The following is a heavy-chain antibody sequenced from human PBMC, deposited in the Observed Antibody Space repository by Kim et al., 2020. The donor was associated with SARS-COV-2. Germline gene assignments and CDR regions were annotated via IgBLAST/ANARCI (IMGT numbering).Heavy chain of an antibody. Sequence: GGSLRLSCAASGFTFSSYWMHWVRQAPGKGLVWVSRINSDGSSTSYADSVKGRFTISRDNAKNTLYLQMNSLRAEDTAVYYCARTPQITYSSSWLVYYYGMDVWGQGTTVTVSS. D-gene: IGHD6-13*01. CDR3: ARTPQITYSSSWLVYYYGMDV. CDR2: INSDGSST. CDR1: GFTFSSYW. J-gene: IGHJ6*02. V-gene: IGHV3-74*01.